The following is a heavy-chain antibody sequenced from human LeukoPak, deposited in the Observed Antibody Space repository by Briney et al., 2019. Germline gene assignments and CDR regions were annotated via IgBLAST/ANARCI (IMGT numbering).Heavy chain of an antibody. CDR3: AREGSTLGSSGSGSHYNFDY. J-gene: IGHJ4*02. CDR1: GFTFRTHE. Sequence: GGSLRLSCAASGFTFRTHEMHWVRQAPGKGPEWVSYISSSGTTIYYADSVRGRFTISRDNAKNSLYLHMNSLRAEDTAVYYCAREGSTLGSSGSGSHYNFDYWGQGTLVTVSS. D-gene: IGHD3-10*01. CDR2: ISSSGTTI. V-gene: IGHV3-48*03.